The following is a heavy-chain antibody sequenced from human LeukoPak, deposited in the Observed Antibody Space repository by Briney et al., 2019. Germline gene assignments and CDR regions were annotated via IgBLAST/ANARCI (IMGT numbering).Heavy chain of an antibody. CDR1: GYTFTVYY. V-gene: IGHV1-8*02. CDR3: ARAFTMVRGVITHY. CDR2: MNPNSGNT. Sequence: PGASVKVSCKASGYTFTVYYMYWVRQAPGQGLEWMGWMNPNSGNTGYAQKFQGRVTMTRNTSISTAYMELSSLRSEDTAVYYCARAFTMVRGVITHYWGQGILVTVSS. J-gene: IGHJ4*02. D-gene: IGHD3-10*01.